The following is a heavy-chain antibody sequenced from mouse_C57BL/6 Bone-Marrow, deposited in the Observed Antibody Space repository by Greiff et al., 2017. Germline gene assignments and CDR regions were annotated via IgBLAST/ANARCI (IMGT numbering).Heavy chain of an antibody. CDR3: ARGDYYDYDGFYYAVDY. CDR1: GYTFTSYG. V-gene: IGHV1-81*01. J-gene: IGHJ4*01. CDR2: IYPRSGNT. Sequence: QVHVKQSGAELARPGASVKLSCKASGYTFTSYGISWVKQRTGQGLEWIGEIYPRSGNTYYNAKFKGKATLTADKSSSTAYMELRSLTSGDSAVYDCARGDYYDYDGFYYAVDYWGQGTSVTVSS. D-gene: IGHD2-4*01.